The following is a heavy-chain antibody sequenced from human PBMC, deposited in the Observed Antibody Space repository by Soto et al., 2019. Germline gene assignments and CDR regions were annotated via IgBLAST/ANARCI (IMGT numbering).Heavy chain of an antibody. Sequence: QVQLVESGGGVVQPGRSLRLSCAASGFTFSSYAMHWVRQAPGKGLEWVAVISYDGSNKYYADSVKGRFTISRDNSKNTLYLQMNSLRAEDTAVNYCARDSEQLAAADYYYGMDVWGQGTTVTVSS. D-gene: IGHD6-6*01. CDR2: ISYDGSNK. V-gene: IGHV3-30-3*01. CDR3: ARDSEQLAAADYYYGMDV. CDR1: GFTFSSYA. J-gene: IGHJ6*02.